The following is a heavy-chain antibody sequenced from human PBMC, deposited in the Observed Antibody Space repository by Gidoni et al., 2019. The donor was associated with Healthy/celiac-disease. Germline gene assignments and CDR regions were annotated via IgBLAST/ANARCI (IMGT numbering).Heavy chain of an antibody. J-gene: IGHJ3*02. CDR3: ARDGVRFLEWLLLHDAFDI. Sequence: QVQLVESGGGVVQPGRSLRLSCAASGFPFSSYAMHWVRQAPGKGLEWVAVISYDGSNKYYADSVKGRFTISRDNSKNTLYLQMNSLRAEDTAVYYCARDGVRFLEWLLLHDAFDIWGQGTMVTVSS. V-gene: IGHV3-30*04. CDR1: GFPFSSYA. CDR2: ISYDGSNK. D-gene: IGHD3-3*01.